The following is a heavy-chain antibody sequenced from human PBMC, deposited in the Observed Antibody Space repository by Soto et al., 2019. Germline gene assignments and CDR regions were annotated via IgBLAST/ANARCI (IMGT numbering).Heavy chain of an antibody. V-gene: IGHV4-59*08. Sequence: PSETLSLTCTVSGGSINSYYWSWIRQPPGKGLEWIGYVSYIGSTNYNPSLKSRVTISVDTSKNQFSLKLSSVTAADTAVYYCARQPKNYYRDGWGKGTGLPVSS. D-gene: IGHD3-22*01. CDR1: GGSINSYY. CDR2: VSYIGST. CDR3: ARQPKNYYRDG. J-gene: IGHJ4*02.